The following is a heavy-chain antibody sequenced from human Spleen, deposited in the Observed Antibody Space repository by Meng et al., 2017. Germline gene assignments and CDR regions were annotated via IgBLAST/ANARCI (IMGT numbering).Heavy chain of an antibody. CDR1: GGTFRRYT. CDR3: ARTEGDY. J-gene: IGHJ4*02. CDR2: INPNSGGT. Sequence: ASVKVSCKPFGGTFRRYTISWVRQAPGQGLEWMGWINPNSGGTHYAQKFQGRVTLTRDTSISTAYMELSRLRSDDTAVYYCARTEGDYWGQGTLVTVSS. V-gene: IGHV1-2*02.